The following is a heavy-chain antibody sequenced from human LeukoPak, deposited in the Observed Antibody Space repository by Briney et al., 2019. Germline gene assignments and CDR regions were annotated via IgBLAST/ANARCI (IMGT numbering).Heavy chain of an antibody. Sequence: SETLSLTCTVSGGSISSGSYYWSWIRQPAGKGLEWIGRIYTSGSTNYNPSLKSRVTISVDTSKNQFSLKLSSVTAADTAVYYCAREAPMITFGGVIVTFGYFQHWGQGTLVTVSS. J-gene: IGHJ1*01. CDR2: IYTSGST. CDR1: GGSISSGSYY. D-gene: IGHD3-16*02. CDR3: AREAPMITFGGVIVTFGYFQH. V-gene: IGHV4-61*02.